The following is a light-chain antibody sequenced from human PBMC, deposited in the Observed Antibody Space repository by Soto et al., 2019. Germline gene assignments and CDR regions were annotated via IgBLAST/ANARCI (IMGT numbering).Light chain of an antibody. CDR3: LLYYGGAQV. V-gene: IGLV7-43*01. CDR1: TGAVTSGYY. J-gene: IGLJ3*02. CDR2: SIN. Sequence: QAVVTQEPSLTVSPGETVTLTCASSTGAVTSGYYPNWFQQKPGQAPRPLIYSINNKHSWTHDRFSGSLLGDKAALTLSGVQPEDEAEYYCLLYYGGAQVFGGGTKVTVL.